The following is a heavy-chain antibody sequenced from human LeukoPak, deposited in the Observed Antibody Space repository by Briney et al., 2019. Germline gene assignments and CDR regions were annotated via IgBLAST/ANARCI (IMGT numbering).Heavy chain of an antibody. CDR2: IYSGGST. CDR3: ARAGWLAEPYFDY. Sequence: PGGSLRLSCAASGFTVSSNYMSWVRQAPGEGLEWVSVIYSGGSTYYADSVKGRFTISRDNSKNTLYLQMNSLRAEDTAVYYCARAGWLAEPYFDYWGQGTLVTVSS. V-gene: IGHV3-53*01. J-gene: IGHJ4*02. D-gene: IGHD3-22*01. CDR1: GFTVSSNY.